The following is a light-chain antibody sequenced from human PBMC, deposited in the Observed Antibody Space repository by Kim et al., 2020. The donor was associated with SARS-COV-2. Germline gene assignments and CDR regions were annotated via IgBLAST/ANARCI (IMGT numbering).Light chain of an antibody. CDR3: QKYDNAPLT. Sequence: ASVGDRVTITCRAGQDINNYLAWYQQKTGKLPQLLSYAASTLQSGVPYRFSGSRSGTDFTLTIGSLQPEDVATYYCQKYDNAPLTFGGGTKVDIK. CDR1: QDINNY. CDR2: AAS. V-gene: IGKV1-27*01. J-gene: IGKJ4*01.